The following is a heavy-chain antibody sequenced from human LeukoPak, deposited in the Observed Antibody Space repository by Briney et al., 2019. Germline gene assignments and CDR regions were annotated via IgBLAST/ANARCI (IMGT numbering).Heavy chain of an antibody. Sequence: GGALRLSCAESGFTVSSNYRRGVRHAPGEGREWGSVIYIGGSTHSADSTRGRVTISIDNSKNTLYFQMKRQRAEHTALYYCARDRLHYDSLTGYLADWGQGTLVTVSS. D-gene: IGHD3-9*01. V-gene: IGHV3-66*01. CDR2: IYIGGST. CDR1: GFTVSSNY. CDR3: ARDRLHYDSLTGYLAD. J-gene: IGHJ4*02.